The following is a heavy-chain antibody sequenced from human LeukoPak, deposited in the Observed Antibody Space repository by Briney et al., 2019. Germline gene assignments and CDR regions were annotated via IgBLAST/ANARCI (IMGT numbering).Heavy chain of an antibody. Sequence: GGSLRLSCSASGFTFSIYTMHWVRQAPGKGLEYVSAISSNGGSTYYADSVKGRFTISRDNSKNTLYLQVSSLRAEDTAVYYCARVRVGATTGDTFDIWGQGTMVAVAS. CDR3: ARVRVGATTGDTFDI. J-gene: IGHJ3*02. CDR1: GFTFSIYT. CDR2: ISSNGGST. V-gene: IGHV3-64D*09. D-gene: IGHD1-26*01.